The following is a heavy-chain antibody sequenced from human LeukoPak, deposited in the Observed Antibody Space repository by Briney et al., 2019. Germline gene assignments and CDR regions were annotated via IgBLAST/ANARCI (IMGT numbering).Heavy chain of an antibody. CDR2: ISWNSGSI. D-gene: IGHD6-13*01. J-gene: IGHJ4*02. V-gene: IGHV3-9*03. CDR1: GFTFDDYA. Sequence: PGGSLRLSCAASGFTFDDYAMHWVRQAPGKGLEWVSGISWNSGSIGYADSAKGRFTISRDNAKNSLYLQMNSLRAEDMALYYCAKESIAAAGSFDYWGQGTLVTVSS. CDR3: AKESIAAAGSFDY.